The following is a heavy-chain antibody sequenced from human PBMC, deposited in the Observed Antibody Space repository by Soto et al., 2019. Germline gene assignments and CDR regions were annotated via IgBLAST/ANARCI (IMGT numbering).Heavy chain of an antibody. CDR3: ARDQTLLRHGYSDS. CDR2: IIPIFGTA. V-gene: IGHV1-69*13. J-gene: IGHJ4*02. D-gene: IGHD3-10*01. CDR1: GGTFSSYA. Sequence: GASVKVSCKASGGTFSSYAISWVRQAPGQGLEWMGGIIPIFGTANYAQKFQGRVTITADESTSTAYMELSSLRAEDTAVYYCARDQTLLRHGYSDSWGQGTLVTVSS.